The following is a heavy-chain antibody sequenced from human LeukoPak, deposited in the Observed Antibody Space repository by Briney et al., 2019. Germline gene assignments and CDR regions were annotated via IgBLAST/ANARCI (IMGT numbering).Heavy chain of an antibody. CDR2: ISVYNGNT. CDR3: ARDEYSGSYSYGMDV. J-gene: IGHJ6*02. V-gene: IGHV1-18*01. CDR1: GYTFTNYG. Sequence: ASVKVSCKASGYTFTNYGISWVRQAPGQGLEWMGWISVYNGNTKYAQKLQDRVTMTTDIYTTTAYMELRSLRSDDTAVYYCARDEYSGSYSYGMDVWGQGTTVTVSS. D-gene: IGHD1-26*01.